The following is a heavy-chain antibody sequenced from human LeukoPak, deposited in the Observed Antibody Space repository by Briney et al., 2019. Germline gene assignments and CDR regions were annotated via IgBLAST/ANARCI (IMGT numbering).Heavy chain of an antibody. J-gene: IGHJ6*02. Sequence: ASVKVSCKASGYTFTASAMNWVRQAPGQGLEWMGWINTDTGNPTYVQGFTGRFVFSLDTSVSTAYLQISSLKAEDTAVYYCARVAAAGPYYYYGMDVWGQGTTVTVSS. CDR3: ARVAAAGPYYYYGMDV. CDR2: INTDTGNP. V-gene: IGHV7-4-1*02. D-gene: IGHD6-13*01. CDR1: GYTFTASA.